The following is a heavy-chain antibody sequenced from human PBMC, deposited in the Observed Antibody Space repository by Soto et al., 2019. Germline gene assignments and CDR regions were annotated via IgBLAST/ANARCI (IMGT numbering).Heavy chain of an antibody. J-gene: IGHJ6*02. CDR2: INSDGSST. Sequence: EVQLVESGGGLVQPGGSLRLSCAASGFTFSNYWIHWVRQAPGKGLVWVSRINSDGSSTNYADSVKGRFTISRDNAKNTVYMQMNSLRVEDTAVYYGARGIQNYYGMDDWGQGTTVTVSS. CDR3: ARGIQNYYGMDD. V-gene: IGHV3-74*01. CDR1: GFTFSNYW.